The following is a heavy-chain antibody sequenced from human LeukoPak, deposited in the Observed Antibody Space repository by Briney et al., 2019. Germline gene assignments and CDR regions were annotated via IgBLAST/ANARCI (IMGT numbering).Heavy chain of an antibody. CDR2: IYYSGNT. V-gene: IGHV4-39*07. CDR1: GGSIRSSSYY. J-gene: IGHJ4*02. CDR3: ARAIAQLGAQAHLDY. D-gene: IGHD1-26*01. Sequence: SETLSLTCTVSGGSIRSSSYYWGWIGQPPGKGLEWIASIYYSGNTYYNPSLKSRVTISVDTSKNQFSLKLSSVTAADTAVYYCARAIAQLGAQAHLDYWGQGTLVTVSP.